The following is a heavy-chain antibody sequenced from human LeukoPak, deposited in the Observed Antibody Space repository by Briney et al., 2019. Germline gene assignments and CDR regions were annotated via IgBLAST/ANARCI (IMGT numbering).Heavy chain of an antibody. CDR2: INPNSGGT. V-gene: IGHV1-2*02. CDR3: ARVWGSYRYPFDY. Sequence: ASVKVSCKASGGTFSNYAITWVRQAPGQGLEWMGWINPNSGGTNYAQKFQGRVTMTRDTSISTAYMELSRLRSDDTAVYYCARVWGSYRYPFDYWGQGTLVTVSS. J-gene: IGHJ4*02. D-gene: IGHD3-16*02. CDR1: GGTFSNYA.